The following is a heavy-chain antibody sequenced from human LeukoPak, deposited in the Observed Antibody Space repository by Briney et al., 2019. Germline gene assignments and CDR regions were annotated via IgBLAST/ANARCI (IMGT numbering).Heavy chain of an antibody. CDR1: GYTSTSYG. J-gene: IGHJ4*02. Sequence: GASVKVSCKASGYTSTSYGISWVRQAPGQGLEWMGWISAYNGNTNYAQKLQGRVTMTTDTSRSTAYMELRSLRSDDTAVYYCARGPPNWNYVEYYFDYWGQGTLVTVSS. CDR3: ARGPPNWNYVEYYFDY. D-gene: IGHD1-7*01. V-gene: IGHV1-18*01. CDR2: ISAYNGNT.